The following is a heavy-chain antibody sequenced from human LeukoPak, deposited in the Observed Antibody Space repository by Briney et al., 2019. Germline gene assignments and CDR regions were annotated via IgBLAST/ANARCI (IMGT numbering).Heavy chain of an antibody. CDR3: ARAVAVADPYYYYYGMDV. D-gene: IGHD6-19*01. Sequence: PSETLSLTCAVYGRSFSGYYWSWIRQPPGKGLEWIGEINHSGSTNYNPSLKSRVTISVDTSKNQFSLKLSSVTAADTAVYYCARAVAVADPYYYYYGMDVWGQGTTVTVSS. V-gene: IGHV4-34*01. J-gene: IGHJ6*02. CDR2: INHSGST. CDR1: GRSFSGYY.